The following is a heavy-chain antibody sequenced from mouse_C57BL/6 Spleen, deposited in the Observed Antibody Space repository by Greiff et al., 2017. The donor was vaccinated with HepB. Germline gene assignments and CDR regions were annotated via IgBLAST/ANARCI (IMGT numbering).Heavy chain of an antibody. V-gene: IGHV5-4*01. CDR1: GFTFSSYA. CDR2: ISDGGSYT. CDR3: AGVYYYGSSGYFDV. Sequence: EVHLVESGGGLVKPGGSLKLSCAASGFTFSSYAMSWVRQTPEKRLEWVATISDGGSYTYYPDNVKGRFTISRDNAKNNLYLQMSHLKSEDTAMYYCAGVYYYGSSGYFDVWGTGTTVTVSS. J-gene: IGHJ1*03. D-gene: IGHD1-1*01.